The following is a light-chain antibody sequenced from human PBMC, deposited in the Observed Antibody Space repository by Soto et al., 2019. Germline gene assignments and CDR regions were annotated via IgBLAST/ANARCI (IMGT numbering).Light chain of an antibody. V-gene: IGKV1-5*01. J-gene: IGKJ1*01. CDR2: DAS. CDR3: QQYDGYSQT. CDR1: QSISSW. Sequence: IQMTQSPSTLSASVGDRVTITCRASQSISSWLAWYPQKPGKAPKLLIYDASTLESGVPSRFSGSGSGTEFTLTIGSLQPDDFATYYCQQYDGYSQTFGQGTKVDI.